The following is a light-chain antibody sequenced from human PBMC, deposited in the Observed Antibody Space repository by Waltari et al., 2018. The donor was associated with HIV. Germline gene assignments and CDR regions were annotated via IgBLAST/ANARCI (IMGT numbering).Light chain of an antibody. CDR1: SSTLGAGCD. Sequence: QSVLTQPPSVSGAPGQRVTISCTGSSSTLGAGCDVLWYQQLPGTAPKRLLYANTNRRSGVPDLFSGSKSGTLASLAITGLQAEDEADYYCQSYDSTLSGSIFGGGTKLAVL. J-gene: IGLJ2*01. CDR3: QSYDSTLSGSI. V-gene: IGLV1-40*01. CDR2: ANT.